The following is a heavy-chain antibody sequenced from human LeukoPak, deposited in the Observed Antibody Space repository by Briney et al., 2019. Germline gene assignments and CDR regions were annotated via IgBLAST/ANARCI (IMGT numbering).Heavy chain of an antibody. CDR3: AREAGAPYYGMDV. CDR2: ISAYNGNT. D-gene: IGHD1-26*01. V-gene: IGHV1-18*01. Sequence: GASVKVSCKASGYTFTSCGISWVRQAPGQGLEWMGWISAYNGNTNYAQKLQGRVTMTTDTSTSTAYMELRSLRSEDTAVYYCAREAGAPYYGMDVWGQGTTVTVSS. J-gene: IGHJ6*02. CDR1: GYTFTSCG.